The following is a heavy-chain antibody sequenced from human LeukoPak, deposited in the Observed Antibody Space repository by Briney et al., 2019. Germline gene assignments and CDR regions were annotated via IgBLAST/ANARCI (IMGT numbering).Heavy chain of an antibody. J-gene: IGHJ4*02. V-gene: IGHV4-34*01. CDR2: INHGGST. CDR3: ARAVVLYYDGSGYSTRFDY. CDR1: GGSFSGYY. Sequence: SETLSLTCAVYGGSFSGYYWSWIRQPPGKGLEWIGEINHGGSTNYNPSLKSRVTISVDTSKNQFSLKLSSVTAADTAVYYCARAVVLYYDGSGYSTRFDYWGQGTLVTVSS. D-gene: IGHD3-22*01.